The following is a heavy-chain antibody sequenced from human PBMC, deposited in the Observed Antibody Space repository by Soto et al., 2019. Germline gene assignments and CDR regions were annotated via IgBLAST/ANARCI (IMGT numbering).Heavy chain of an antibody. CDR1: GYTFTGYY. V-gene: IGHV1-2*04. J-gene: IGHJ4*02. D-gene: IGHD2-2*01. Sequence: QVQLVQSGAEVKKPGASVKVSCKASGYTFTGYYMHWVRQAPGQGLEWMGWINPNSGGTNYAQKFQGWVTMTRDASISTAYMELSRLRSDDTAVYYCARAVVPAAMGYFDYWGQGTLVTVSS. CDR3: ARAVVPAAMGYFDY. CDR2: INPNSGGT.